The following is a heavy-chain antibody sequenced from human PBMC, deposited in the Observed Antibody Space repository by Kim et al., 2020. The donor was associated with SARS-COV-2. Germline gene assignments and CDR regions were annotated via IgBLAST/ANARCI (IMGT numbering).Heavy chain of an antibody. CDR3: ARTGWRDGYNFDY. D-gene: IGHD5-12*01. Sequence: YAQKFQGRVTITADESTSTAYMELSSLRSEDTAVYYCARTGWRDGYNFDYWGQGTLVTVSS. V-gene: IGHV1-69*01. J-gene: IGHJ4*02.